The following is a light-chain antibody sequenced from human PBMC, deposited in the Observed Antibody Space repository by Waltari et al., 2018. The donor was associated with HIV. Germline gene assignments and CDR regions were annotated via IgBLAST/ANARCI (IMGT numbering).Light chain of an antibody. CDR1: QNILYKSDNKNY. CDR3: QQYYSTPPRT. CDR2: WAS. V-gene: IGKV4-1*01. Sequence: DIVITQSPDSLAVSLGERATINCKSSQNILYKSDNKNYLAWYQQKPGQPPKLLISWASARESGVPDRFSGSGSGTDFTLTISSLQAEDVAVYYCQQYYSTPPRTFGQGTKVEIK. J-gene: IGKJ1*01.